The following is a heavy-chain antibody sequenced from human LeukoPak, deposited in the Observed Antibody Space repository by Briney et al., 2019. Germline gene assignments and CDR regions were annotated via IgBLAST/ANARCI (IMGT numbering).Heavy chain of an antibody. J-gene: IGHJ4*02. Sequence: SETLSLTCTVSGGSISSGGYYWSWIRQHPGKGLEWIGYIYYSGSTYYNPSLKSRVTISVDTSKNQFSLKLSSVTAADTAVYYCARDPSTGTTPFDYWGQGTLVTVSS. D-gene: IGHD1-7*01. CDR3: ARDPSTGTTPFDY. V-gene: IGHV4-31*03. CDR2: IYYSGST. CDR1: GGSISSGGYY.